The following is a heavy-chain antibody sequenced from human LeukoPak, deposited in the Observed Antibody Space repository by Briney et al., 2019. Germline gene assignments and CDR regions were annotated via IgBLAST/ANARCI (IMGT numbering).Heavy chain of an antibody. J-gene: IGHJ4*02. CDR3: AKGKGGTSFNYCFDY. D-gene: IGHD2/OR15-2a*01. V-gene: IGHV3-23*03. CDR1: GFGFGAYA. CDR2: IHNDAATT. Sequence: PGASLRLSCAASGFGFGAYAMIWVRQAPGKGLEWVSLIHNDAATTYYADSVRGRFTVSRDNSKNTLYLDMNSLRAEDTAVYYCAKGKGGTSFNYCFDYWGQGTPVSVSS.